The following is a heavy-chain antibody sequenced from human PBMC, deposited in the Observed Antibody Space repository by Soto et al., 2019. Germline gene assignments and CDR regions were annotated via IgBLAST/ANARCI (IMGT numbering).Heavy chain of an antibody. Sequence: QVQLQESGPGLVKPSQTLSLTCTVSGGSINSGGYYCSWIRQHPGKGLEWIGYIYSRGSTSYNPSLKSRVTISLDTSKNQFSLKLSAVTAADTAVYYCAIDKGSRLGSGMDVWGQGTTVTVSS. V-gene: IGHV4-31*03. CDR3: AIDKGSRLGSGMDV. J-gene: IGHJ6*02. CDR1: GGSINSGGYY. D-gene: IGHD3-16*01. CDR2: IYSRGST.